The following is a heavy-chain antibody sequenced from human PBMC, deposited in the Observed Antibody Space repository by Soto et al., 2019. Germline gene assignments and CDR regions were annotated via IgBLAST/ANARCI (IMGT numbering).Heavy chain of an antibody. CDR1: GFSLRNARMG. J-gene: IGHJ6*03. V-gene: IGHV2-26*01. CDR2: SLSSDEK. CDR3: ARMRAVNYYYYYVDV. Sequence: QVTLKESGPVLVKPTETLTLTCTVSGFSLRNARMGVSWIRQPPGTALEWLAHSLSSDEKSYNTSLKGRVTLSEDTSKCQVVLTMTYVDPVDTATYFCARMRAVNYYYYYVDVWGEGTTVTVSS.